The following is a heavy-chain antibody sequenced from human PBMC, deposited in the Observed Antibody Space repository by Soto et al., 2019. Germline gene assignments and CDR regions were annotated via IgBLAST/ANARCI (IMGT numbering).Heavy chain of an antibody. J-gene: IGHJ5*02. CDR2: INHSGST. D-gene: IGHD4-17*01. V-gene: IGHV4-34*01. Sequence: PWETLSLTCAVYGGSFSGYYWSWIRQPPGKGLEWIGEINHSGSTNYNPSPKSRVTISVDTSKNQFSLKLSSVTAADTAVYYCARGGRYNWFDPWGQGTLVTVSS. CDR1: GGSFSGYY. CDR3: ARGGRYNWFDP.